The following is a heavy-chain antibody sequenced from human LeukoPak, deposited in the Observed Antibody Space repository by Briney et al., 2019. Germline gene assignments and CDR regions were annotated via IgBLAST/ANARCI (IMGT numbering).Heavy chain of an antibody. V-gene: IGHV3-30-3*01. Sequence: GGSLRLSCAASGFIFSSHAMHWVRQAPGKGLEWVAVISYGGTNKYYADSVEGRFTISRDNSKDTLYLQMNSLRAEDTAVYYCARDRSGSYYDYWGQGTLVTVSS. D-gene: IGHD1-26*01. CDR2: ISYGGTNK. CDR1: GFIFSSHA. CDR3: ARDRSGSYYDY. J-gene: IGHJ4*02.